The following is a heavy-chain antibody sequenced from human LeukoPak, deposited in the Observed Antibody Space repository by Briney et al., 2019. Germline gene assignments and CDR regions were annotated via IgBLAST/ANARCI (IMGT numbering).Heavy chain of an antibody. CDR2: IYYSGST. Sequence: SETLSLTCTVSGGSISSYYWSWIRQPPGEGLEWIGYIYYSGSTNYNPSLKSRVTMSVDTSRNQFSLKLSSVTAADTAVYYCARERVEETYYYYMDVWGKGATVTVSS. CDR1: GGSISSYY. CDR3: ARERVEETYYYYMDV. V-gene: IGHV4-59*12. J-gene: IGHJ6*03.